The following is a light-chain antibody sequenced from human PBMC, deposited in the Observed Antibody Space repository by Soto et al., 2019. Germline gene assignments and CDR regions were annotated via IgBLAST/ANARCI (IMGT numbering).Light chain of an antibody. V-gene: IGKV3-15*01. J-gene: IGKJ4*01. CDR3: QQDNNWPPLT. CDR1: QSVSVN. CDR2: GAS. Sequence: EIVMTQSPATLSVSPGERATLSCRASQSVSVNLAWYQQKPGQPPRLLIYGASTRATGIPARFSGSGSGTEFTLTINSLQSEDFAVYDCQQDNNWPPLTFGGGTKVEIK.